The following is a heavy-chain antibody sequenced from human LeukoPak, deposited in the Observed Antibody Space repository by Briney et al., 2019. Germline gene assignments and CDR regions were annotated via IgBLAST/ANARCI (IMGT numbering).Heavy chain of an antibody. Sequence: QPSETLSLTCTVSGGSISSYYWSWIRQPPGKGLEWIGFIYYSGSTKYNPSLKSRPIISVDTSKNQFSLILTSVTAADTAVYYCARGPYNWGQPADFDYWGQGTLVTVSS. D-gene: IGHD5-24*01. CDR2: IYYSGST. CDR1: GGSISSYY. J-gene: IGHJ4*02. CDR3: ARGPYNWGQPADFDY. V-gene: IGHV4-59*08.